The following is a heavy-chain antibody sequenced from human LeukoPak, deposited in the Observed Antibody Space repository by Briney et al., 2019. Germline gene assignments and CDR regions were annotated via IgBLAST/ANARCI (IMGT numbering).Heavy chain of an antibody. J-gene: IGHJ3*02. Sequence: SETLSLTCTVSGGSISSYYWGWIRQPPGKGLEWIGSIYYSGSTYYNPSLKSRVTISVDTSKNQFSLKLSSVTAADTAVYYCARSVSVGFLEWLSGFPDAFDIWGQGTMVTVSS. V-gene: IGHV4-39*07. D-gene: IGHD3-3*01. CDR3: ARSVSVGFLEWLSGFPDAFDI. CDR2: IYYSGST. CDR1: GGSISSYY.